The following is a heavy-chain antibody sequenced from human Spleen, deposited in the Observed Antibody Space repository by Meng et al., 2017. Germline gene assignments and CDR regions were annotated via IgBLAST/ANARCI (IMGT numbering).Heavy chain of an antibody. Sequence: ASVKVSCKASGYTFTGYYMHWVRQAPGQGLEWMGWMNPNSGNTGYAQKFQGRVTITRNTSISTAYMELSSLRSEDTAVYYCARGGDYGDYSNSYYFDYWGQGTLVTVSS. CDR3: ARGGDYGDYSNSYYFDY. D-gene: IGHD4-17*01. V-gene: IGHV1-8*03. CDR1: GYTFTGYY. CDR2: MNPNSGNT. J-gene: IGHJ4*02.